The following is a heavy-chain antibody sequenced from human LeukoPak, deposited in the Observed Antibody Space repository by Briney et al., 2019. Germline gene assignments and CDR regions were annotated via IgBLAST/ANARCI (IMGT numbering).Heavy chain of an antibody. CDR1: GGSISSSSYY. J-gene: IGHJ6*03. D-gene: IGHD2-2*01. V-gene: IGHV4-39*01. Sequence: SGTLSLTCTVSGGSISSSSYYWGWIRQPPGKGLEWIGSIYYSGSTYYNPSLKSRVTISVDTSKNQFSLKLSSVTAADTAVYYCAEGSGCSSTSCYRGYYYYMDVWGKGTTVTVSS. CDR2: IYYSGST. CDR3: AEGSGCSSTSCYRGYYYYMDV.